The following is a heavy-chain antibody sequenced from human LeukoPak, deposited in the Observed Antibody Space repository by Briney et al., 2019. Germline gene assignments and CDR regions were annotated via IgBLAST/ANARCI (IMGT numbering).Heavy chain of an antibody. J-gene: IGHJ4*02. Sequence: PGRSLRLSCAASGFIFSSYAMHWVRQAPGKGLEWVAVISYDGTNKYYADSVKGRFTISRDNSKNTLYLQMNSLRAEDTAVYYCASTVGWGQGTLVTVSS. V-gene: IGHV3-30-3*01. D-gene: IGHD4-23*01. CDR3: ASTVG. CDR2: ISYDGTNK. CDR1: GFIFSSYA.